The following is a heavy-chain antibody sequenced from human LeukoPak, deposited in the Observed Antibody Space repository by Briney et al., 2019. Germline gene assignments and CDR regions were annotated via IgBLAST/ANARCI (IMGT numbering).Heavy chain of an antibody. CDR3: ARDRHDRRGYYFDY. D-gene: IGHD3-9*01. V-gene: IGHV3-33*01. CDR2: IWYDGSNK. CDR1: GFTFSSYG. J-gene: IGHJ4*02. Sequence: PGGSLRLSCAASGFTFSSYGMHWVRQAPGKGLEWVAVIWYDGSNKYYADSVKGRFTISRDNSKNTLYLQMNSLRAEDTAVYYCARDRHDRRGYYFDYWGQGTLVTVSS.